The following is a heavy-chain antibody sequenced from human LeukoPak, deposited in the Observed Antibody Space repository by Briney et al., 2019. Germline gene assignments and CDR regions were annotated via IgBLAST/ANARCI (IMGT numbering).Heavy chain of an antibody. V-gene: IGHV3-23*01. CDR3: ARTLWFGELSPVYFDY. D-gene: IGHD3-10*01. Sequence: GGSLRLSCAASGFTFSSYAMSWVRQAPGKGLEWVSAISGSGGSTYYAGSVKGRFTISRDNSKNTLYLQMNSLRAEDTAVYYCARTLWFGELSPVYFDYWGQGTLVTVSS. CDR1: GFTFSSYA. CDR2: ISGSGGST. J-gene: IGHJ4*02.